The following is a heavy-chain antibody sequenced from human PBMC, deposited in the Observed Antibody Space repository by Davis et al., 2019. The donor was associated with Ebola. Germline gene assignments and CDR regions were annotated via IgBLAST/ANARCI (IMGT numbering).Heavy chain of an antibody. V-gene: IGHV3-53*01. D-gene: IGHD4-11*01. CDR1: GFTFSSYA. J-gene: IGHJ6*02. Sequence: GGSLRLSCAASGFTFSSYAMSWVRQAPGKGLEWVSVIYSGGSTYYADSVKGRFTISRDNSKNTLYLQMNSLRAEDTAVYYCARDWVTTVTTQEGIDYYYYYGMDVWGQGTTVTVSS. CDR3: ARDWVTTVTTQEGIDYYYYYGMDV. CDR2: IYSGGST.